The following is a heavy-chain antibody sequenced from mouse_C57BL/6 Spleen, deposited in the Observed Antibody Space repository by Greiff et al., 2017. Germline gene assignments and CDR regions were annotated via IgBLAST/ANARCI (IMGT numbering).Heavy chain of an antibody. V-gene: IGHV5-17*01. CDR3: ARMGLRYYAMDY. D-gene: IGHD1-1*01. CDR2: ISSGSSTI. CDR1: GFTFSDYG. J-gene: IGHJ4*01. Sequence: EVMLVESGGGLVKPGGSLKLSCAASGFTFSDYGMHWVRQAPEKGLEWVAYISSGSSTISYADTVKGRFTISRDNAKNTLFLQMTSLRSEDTAMYYCARMGLRYYAMDYWGQGTSVTVSS.